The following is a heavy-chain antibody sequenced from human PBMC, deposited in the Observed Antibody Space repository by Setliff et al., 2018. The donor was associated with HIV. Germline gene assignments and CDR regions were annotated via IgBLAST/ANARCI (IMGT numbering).Heavy chain of an antibody. J-gene: IGHJ6*03. CDR1: GYTFTGYY. V-gene: IGHV1-46*01. D-gene: IGHD2-2*01. Sequence: ASVKVSCKASGYTFTGYYMHWVRQAPGQGLEWMGIINPAGNPTSYAQKFQGRVTMTRDTSTSTVYMELSSLRSEDTAVYYCARGGHGVIVPAAMRNYYYYYYMDVWGKGTTVTV. CDR3: ARGGHGVIVPAAMRNYYYYYYMDV. CDR2: INPAGNPT.